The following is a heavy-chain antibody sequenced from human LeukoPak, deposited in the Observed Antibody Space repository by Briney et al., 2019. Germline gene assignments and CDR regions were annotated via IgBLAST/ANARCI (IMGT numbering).Heavy chain of an antibody. J-gene: IGHJ4*02. D-gene: IGHD6-13*01. CDR1: GFTFSSYA. CDR3: AKHISSWYSFDY. CDR2: ISGSGSNT. V-gene: IGHV3-23*01. Sequence: GGSLRLSCAASGFTFSSYAMSWVRQAPGKGLEWVSGISGSGSNTYYAGSVKGRFTISRDNSKNTLYLQMNGLRAEDTAVYYCAKHISSWYSFDYWGQGTLVTVSS.